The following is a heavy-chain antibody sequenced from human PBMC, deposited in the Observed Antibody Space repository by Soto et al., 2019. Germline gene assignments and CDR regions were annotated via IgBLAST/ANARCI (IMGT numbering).Heavy chain of an antibody. V-gene: IGHV1-24*01. J-gene: IGHJ6*02. D-gene: IGHD3-3*01. CDR1: GYTLTELS. Sequence: ASVKVSCKVSGYTLTELSMHWVRQAPGKGLEWMGGFDPEDGETIYAQKFQGRVTMTEDTSTDTAYMELSSLRSEDTAVYYCATQWIFGVVNYYYGMDVWGQGTTVTVSS. CDR3: ATQWIFGVVNYYYGMDV. CDR2: FDPEDGET.